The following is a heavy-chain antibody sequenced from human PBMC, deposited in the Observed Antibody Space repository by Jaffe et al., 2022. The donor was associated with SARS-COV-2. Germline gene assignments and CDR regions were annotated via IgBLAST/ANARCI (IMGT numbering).Heavy chain of an antibody. CDR2: ISRSGEII. CDR3: ARGGWRWDRFDF. D-gene: IGHD1-26*01. V-gene: IGHV3-23*01. Sequence: EVHLSESGGGLIQPGGSLRLSCAASGFTFSAFAMTWVRQAPGKGLQWVSGISRSGEIISFADSIKGRFTISRDNSKNTIYLQMSSLRNEDTAIYYCARGGWRWDRFDFWGQGALVTVAS. CDR1: GFTFSAFA. J-gene: IGHJ5*01.